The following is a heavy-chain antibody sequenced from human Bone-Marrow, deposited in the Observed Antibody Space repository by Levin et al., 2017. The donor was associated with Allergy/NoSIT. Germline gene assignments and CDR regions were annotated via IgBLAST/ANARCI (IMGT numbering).Heavy chain of an antibody. CDR1: DFTFSISV. CDR2: ISRSGDRT. V-gene: IGHV3-23*01. D-gene: IGHD2-15*01. Sequence: RPGGSLRLSCTASDFTFSISVMSWVRQTPTKGLEWVSSISRSGDRTYYADSVEGRFTITRDKTRNIVYLQMNRLRVEDTAIYYCVKEACSIGRGACYGRGSHFYYYGLPVWGQGTTVTVSS. CDR3: VKEACSIGRGACYGRGSHFYYYGLPV. J-gene: IGHJ6*02.